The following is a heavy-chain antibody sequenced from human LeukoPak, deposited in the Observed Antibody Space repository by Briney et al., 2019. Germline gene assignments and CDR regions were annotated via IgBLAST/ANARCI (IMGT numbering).Heavy chain of an antibody. CDR1: GFTFSSYS. CDR3: ARLLGYCTNGVCYNWFDP. CDR2: ISSSSSYI. J-gene: IGHJ5*02. V-gene: IGHV3-21*01. Sequence: TGGSLRLSCAASGFTFSSYSMNWVRQAPGKGLEWVSSISSSSSYIYYADSVKGRFAISRDNAKNSLYLQMNSLRAEDTAVYYCARLLGYCTNGVCYNWFDPWGQGTLVTVSS. D-gene: IGHD2-8*01.